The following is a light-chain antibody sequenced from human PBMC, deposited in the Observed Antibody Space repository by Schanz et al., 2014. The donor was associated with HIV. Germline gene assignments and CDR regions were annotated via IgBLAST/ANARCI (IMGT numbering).Light chain of an antibody. V-gene: IGKV3-20*01. CDR3: QQYNIWPFT. Sequence: EIVLTQSPGTLSLSPGERATLSCRASQSVSSSYLPWYQQKPGQAPRLLIYGASSRATDIPDRFSGSGSGTEFTLTIRSLQSEDFAVYYCQQYNIWPFTFGQGTRLEIK. CDR1: QSVSSSY. CDR2: GAS. J-gene: IGKJ5*01.